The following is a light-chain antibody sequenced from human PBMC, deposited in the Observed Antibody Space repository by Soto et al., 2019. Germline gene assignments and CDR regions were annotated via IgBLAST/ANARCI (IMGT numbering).Light chain of an antibody. J-gene: IGKJ4*01. CDR1: QSVSSD. CDR2: DAS. V-gene: IGKV3-11*01. Sequence: EIVLTQSPATLSLAPGERATLSCRASQSVSSDLAWYQQKPGQAPRLLIYDASNRATGIPARFSGSGSGTDFTLTISSIEPEDFSVYYCQQRSNWPLLTFGGGTKVEIK. CDR3: QQRSNWPLLT.